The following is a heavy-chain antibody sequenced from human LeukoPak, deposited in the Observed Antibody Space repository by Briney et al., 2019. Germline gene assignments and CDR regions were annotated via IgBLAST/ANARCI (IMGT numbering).Heavy chain of an antibody. CDR1: GGSITSKTYY. D-gene: IGHD2-15*01. J-gene: IGHJ4*02. CDR3: ASQGRYCSGGSCYSPHYFDY. Sequence: SETLSLTRTVSGGSITSKTYYWGWVRQPPGKGLELIGSSYYSGSSYYNPSLKNRVPIAVDPSRSQFSLKMPSVTAADTAVYYCASQGRYCSGGSCYSPHYFDYWGQGALVAVSS. V-gene: IGHV4-39*01. CDR2: SYYSGSS.